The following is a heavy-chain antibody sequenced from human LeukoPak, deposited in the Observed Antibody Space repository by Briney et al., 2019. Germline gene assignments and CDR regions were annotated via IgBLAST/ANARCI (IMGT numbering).Heavy chain of an antibody. CDR1: GFTFNNYA. CDR3: ARDYADYVGYFLFDY. J-gene: IGHJ4*02. V-gene: IGHV3-23*01. D-gene: IGHD4-17*01. CDR2: VSGGGETT. Sequence: GGSPRLSCAASGFTFNNYAMNWVRQAPGKGLEWVSSVSGGGETTYYADSAKGRFTISRDNSQNTLYLQMNSLRAEDTAVYYCARDYADYVGYFLFDYWGQGTLVTVSS.